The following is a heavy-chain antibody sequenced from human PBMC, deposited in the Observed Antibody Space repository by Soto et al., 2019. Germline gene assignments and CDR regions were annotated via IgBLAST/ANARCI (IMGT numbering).Heavy chain of an antibody. CDR2: ISAYNGNT. V-gene: IGHV1-18*01. J-gene: IGHJ4*02. CDR1: GYTFTSYG. D-gene: IGHD6-19*01. Sequence: QVQLVQSGAEVKKPGASVKVSCKASGYTFTSYGISWVRQAPGQGLEWMGWISAYNGNTKSAQKLQGRVTMTTDTSTSTDYMELRSLRSDDTAVYYCASDLAVGLVDYWGQGTLVTVSS. CDR3: ASDLAVGLVDY.